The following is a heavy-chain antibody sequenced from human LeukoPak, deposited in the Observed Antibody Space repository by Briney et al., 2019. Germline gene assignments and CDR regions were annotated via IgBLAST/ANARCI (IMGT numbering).Heavy chain of an antibody. CDR1: GFTFSDYV. V-gene: IGHV3-23*01. D-gene: IGHD6-25*01. CDR2: ISGNGGST. CDR3: AKYWGSGTPFDP. Sequence: PGGSLRLSCAASGFTFSDYVMTWVRQGPEKELEWVSSISGNGGSTYYADSIKGRFTISRDNSKNTLYLQMNSLRAEDTAVYYCAKYWGSGTPFDPWGQGTLVTVSS. J-gene: IGHJ5*02.